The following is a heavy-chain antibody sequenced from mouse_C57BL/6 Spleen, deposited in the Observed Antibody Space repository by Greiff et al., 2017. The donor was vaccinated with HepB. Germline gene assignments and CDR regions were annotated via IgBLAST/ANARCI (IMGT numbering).Heavy chain of an antibody. CDR2: INPSSGYT. CDR1: GYTFTSYC. Sequence: QVQLQQSGAELAKPGASVKLSCKASGYTFTSYCMHWVKQRPGQGLEWIGYINPSSGYTKYNQKFKDKATLTADKSSSTAYMQLSSLTYEDSAVYYCARSLYGYDPSFDYWGQGTTLTVSS. CDR3: ARSLYGYDPSFDY. J-gene: IGHJ2*01. V-gene: IGHV1-7*01. D-gene: IGHD2-2*01.